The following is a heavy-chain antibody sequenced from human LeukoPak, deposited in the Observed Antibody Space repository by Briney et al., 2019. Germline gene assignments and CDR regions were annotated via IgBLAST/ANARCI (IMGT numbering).Heavy chain of an antibody. J-gene: IGHJ4*02. V-gene: IGHV3-11*01. Sequence: GGSLRLSCAASGFTFSDYYMSWIRQAPGKGLEWVSYISSGGSTIYYADSVKGRFTISRDNAKNSLFLQMNSLRAEDTAVYYCARARLGMSCYFDYWGQGTLVTVSS. D-gene: IGHD7-27*01. CDR2: ISSGGSTI. CDR1: GFTFSDYY. CDR3: ARARLGMSCYFDY.